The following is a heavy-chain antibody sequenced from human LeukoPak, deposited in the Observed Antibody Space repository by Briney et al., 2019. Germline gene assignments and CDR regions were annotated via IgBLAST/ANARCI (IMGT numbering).Heavy chain of an antibody. CDR1: GSTFSSYS. D-gene: IGHD2-2*01. J-gene: IGHJ4*02. V-gene: IGHV3-21*01. CDR3: ARDCSSTSCYDY. Sequence: GGSLRLSCAASGSTFSSYSMNWVRQAPGKGLEWVSSISSSSSYIYYADSVKGRSTISRDNAKNSLYLQMNSLRAEDTAVYYCARDCSSTSCYDYWGQGTLVTVSS. CDR2: ISSSSSYI.